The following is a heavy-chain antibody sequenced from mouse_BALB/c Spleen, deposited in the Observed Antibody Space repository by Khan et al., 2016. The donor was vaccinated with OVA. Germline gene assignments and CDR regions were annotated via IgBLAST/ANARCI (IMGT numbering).Heavy chain of an antibody. J-gene: IGHJ3*01. V-gene: IGHV1S135*01. CDR1: GYSFTSYY. CDR2: IDPFNGGT. CDR3: ARHGYVAWFAY. Sequence: VQLKQSGPELMKPGASVKISCKASGYSFTSYYIHWVKQSHGKSLEWIGYIDPFNGGTSYNPKFKGKATLTVDKSSSTAYMHLSSLTSDDSAVYYCARHGYVAWFAYWGQGTLGTVSA. D-gene: IGHD2-2*01.